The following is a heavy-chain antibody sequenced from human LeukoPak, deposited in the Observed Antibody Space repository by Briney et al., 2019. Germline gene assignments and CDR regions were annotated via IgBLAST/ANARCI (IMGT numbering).Heavy chain of an antibody. V-gene: IGHV1-8*01. CDR3: ARGLHYDFWSGYYNKPFDY. D-gene: IGHD3-3*01. J-gene: IGHJ4*02. CDR2: VNPNSGST. Sequence: ASVKVSCKASGYTFTSYDINWVRQATGQGLEWMGWVNPNSGSTGYAQKFQGRVTMTRNTSISTAYMELSSLRSVDTAVYYCARGLHYDFWSGYYNKPFDYWGQGTLVTVSS. CDR1: GYTFTSYD.